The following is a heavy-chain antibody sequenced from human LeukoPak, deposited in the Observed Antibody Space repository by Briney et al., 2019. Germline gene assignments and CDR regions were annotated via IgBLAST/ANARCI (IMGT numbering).Heavy chain of an antibody. CDR2: IYYSRSN. Sequence: SETLSLTCTVSGVSISSYYWSWIRQPPGKGLEWIGYIYYSRSNNYNPSLKSRVTISVDTSKNQFSLKLSSVTAADTAVYYCARVRYYDILTGYYGDGYFDHWGQGTLVTVSS. CDR1: GVSISSYY. CDR3: ARVRYYDILTGYYGDGYFDH. V-gene: IGHV4-59*01. J-gene: IGHJ4*02. D-gene: IGHD3-9*01.